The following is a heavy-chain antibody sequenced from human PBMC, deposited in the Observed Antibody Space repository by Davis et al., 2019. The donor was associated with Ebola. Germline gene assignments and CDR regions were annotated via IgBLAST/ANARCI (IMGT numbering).Heavy chain of an antibody. Sequence: GESVKISCSASGFTFSIYTMHWVRQAPGKGLEYVSAISSNGGSTYYADSVKGRFTISRDNSKNTPYLQMSSLRIEDTAVYYCVKTQFLEWSYGMDVWSQGTTVSVSS. CDR2: ISSNGGST. CDR3: VKTQFLEWSYGMDV. CDR1: GFTFSIYT. J-gene: IGHJ6*02. V-gene: IGHV3-64D*06. D-gene: IGHD3-3*01.